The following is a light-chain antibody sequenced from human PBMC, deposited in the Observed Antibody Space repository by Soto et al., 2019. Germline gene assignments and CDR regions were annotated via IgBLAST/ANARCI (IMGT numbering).Light chain of an antibody. CDR2: EVS. V-gene: IGKV3-11*01. CDR1: QTVSSP. CDR3: QQYSSSWT. J-gene: IGKJ1*01. Sequence: EIVLTQSRDTLSLFPGESATLSCRASQTVSSPLAWYQQKPGQAPRLLIYEVSNRATGIPARFSGSGSGADFTLTISSLEPEDFAVYYCQQYSSSWTFGQGTKVDI.